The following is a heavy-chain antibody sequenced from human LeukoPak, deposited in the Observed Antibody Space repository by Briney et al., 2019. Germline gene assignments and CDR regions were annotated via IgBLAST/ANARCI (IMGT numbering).Heavy chain of an antibody. Sequence: GASVKVSCKASGYTFTGYYMHWVRQAPGQGLEWMGWINPNSGGTNYAQKFQGRVTMTRDTSISTAYMELSRLRSDDTAVYYCARVKAPYDSSGPSGYWGQGTLVTVSS. J-gene: IGHJ4*02. CDR1: GYTFTGYY. D-gene: IGHD3-22*01. V-gene: IGHV1-2*02. CDR3: ARVKAPYDSSGPSGY. CDR2: INPNSGGT.